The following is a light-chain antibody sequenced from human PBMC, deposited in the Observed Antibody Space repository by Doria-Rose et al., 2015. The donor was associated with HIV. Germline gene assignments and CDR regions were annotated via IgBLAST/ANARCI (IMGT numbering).Light chain of an antibody. V-gene: IGKV3-20*01. CDR1: QSFSSTY. CDR2: DGF. J-gene: IGKJ1*01. Sequence: EIVLTQSPGTLSLSPGERATLSCRASQSFSSTYLAWYQQKPGQAPSLLIYDGFTRSTGIPDGFSASGSGTDFTLTINRLEPEDFALYYCHQYGTSWTFGQGTKVEI. CDR3: HQYGTSWT.